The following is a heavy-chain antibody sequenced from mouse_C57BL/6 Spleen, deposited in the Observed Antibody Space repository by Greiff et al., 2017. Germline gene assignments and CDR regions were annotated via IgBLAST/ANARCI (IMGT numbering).Heavy chain of an antibody. CDR1: GYAFSSSW. CDR2: IYPGDGDT. D-gene: IGHD4-1*01. Sequence: VQLQQSGPELVKPGASVKISCKASGYAFSSSWMNWVKQRPGKGLEWIGRIYPGDGDTNYNGKFKGKATLTADKSSSTAYMQLSSLTSEDSAVYFCARLGPDWYFDVWGTGTTVTVSS. J-gene: IGHJ1*03. CDR3: ARLGPDWYFDV. V-gene: IGHV1-82*01.